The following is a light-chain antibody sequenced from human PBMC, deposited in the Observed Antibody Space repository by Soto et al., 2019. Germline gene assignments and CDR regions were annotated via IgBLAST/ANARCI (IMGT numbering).Light chain of an antibody. Sequence: EIVMTQSPATLSVSPGERATLSCRASQSVSSNLAWYQQRPGQPPRLLIYGASSRATGIPARFSGSGSETEFTLTISSLQSEDSAVYYCQKYNHWPPWTFGQGTKVEIK. CDR2: GAS. J-gene: IGKJ1*01. CDR1: QSVSSN. CDR3: QKYNHWPPWT. V-gene: IGKV3D-15*01.